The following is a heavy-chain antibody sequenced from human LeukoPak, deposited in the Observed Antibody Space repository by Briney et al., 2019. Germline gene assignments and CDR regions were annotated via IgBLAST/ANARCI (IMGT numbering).Heavy chain of an antibody. CDR1: GGSFSGYY. CDR3: ARGLSASRWYIAAAGPLHY. J-gene: IGHJ4*02. CDR2: INHSGST. D-gene: IGHD6-13*01. V-gene: IGHV4-34*01. Sequence: SETLSLTCAVYGGSFSGYYWSWIRQPPGKGLEWLGEINHSGSTNYNPSLKSRVTISVDTSKTQFSLKLSSVTAADTAVYYCARGLSASRWYIAAAGPLHYWGQGTLVTVSS.